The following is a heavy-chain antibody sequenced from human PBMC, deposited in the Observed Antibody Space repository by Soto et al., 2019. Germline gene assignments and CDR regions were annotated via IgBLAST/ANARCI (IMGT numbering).Heavy chain of an antibody. V-gene: IGHV4-61*08. J-gene: IGHJ5*01. CDR3: ARSPVDTYMSYWFDP. CDR1: GDSVTRGDYY. Sequence: SETLSLTCTVSGDSVTRGDYYWSWIRQPPGKGLEWIGYFYYSGNTNYRPSLQSRVTISLDTSNNQFSLELSSVTAADTAVYFCARSPVDTYMSYWFDPWVQGTLVTVSS. D-gene: IGHD5-18*01. CDR2: FYYSGNT.